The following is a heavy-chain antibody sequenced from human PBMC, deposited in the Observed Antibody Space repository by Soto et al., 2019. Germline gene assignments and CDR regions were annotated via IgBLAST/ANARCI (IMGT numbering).Heavy chain of an antibody. CDR2: ISTTSSYI. J-gene: IGHJ4*02. Sequence: EVQLVESGGGLVEPGGSLRLSCAASGFTFSSYSMSWVRQAPGKGLEWVSSISTTSSYIYYADSVKGRFTISRDNAKNSLSLQMDSLRAEDAAVYYCASXSCTXGICSFDFWGQGTLVTVSS. V-gene: IGHV3-21*01. CDR1: GFTFSSYS. CDR3: ASXSCTXGICSFDF. D-gene: IGHD2-8*02.